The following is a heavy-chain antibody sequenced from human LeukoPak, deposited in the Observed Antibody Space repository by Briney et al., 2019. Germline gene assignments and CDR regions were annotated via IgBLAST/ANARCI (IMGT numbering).Heavy chain of an antibody. D-gene: IGHD1-26*01. CDR2: ISYDGSNK. Sequence: GGSLRLSCAASGFTFGSYGMHWVRQAPGKGLEWVAVISYDGSNKYYADSVKGRFTISRDNSKNTLYLQMNSLRAEDTAVYYCAKGFSGSPFDYWGQGTLVTVSS. CDR1: GFTFGSYG. J-gene: IGHJ4*02. V-gene: IGHV3-30*18. CDR3: AKGFSGSPFDY.